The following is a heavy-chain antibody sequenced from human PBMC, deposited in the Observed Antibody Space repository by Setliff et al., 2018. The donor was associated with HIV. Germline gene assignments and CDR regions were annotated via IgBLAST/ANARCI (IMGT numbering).Heavy chain of an antibody. CDR3: VRDDSYGTILYYYNGMDV. CDR1: GFTFSSYW. D-gene: IGHD5-18*01. V-gene: IGHV3-74*01. J-gene: IGHJ6*02. CDR2: IKPDGSST. Sequence: GGSLRLSCAASGFTFSSYWMHWVRQAPGKGLVWVSRIKPDGSSTNYADSVKGRFTISRDNVKNTLYLQMNSLRAEDTGIYYCVRDDSYGTILYYYNGMDVRGQGTTVTVSS.